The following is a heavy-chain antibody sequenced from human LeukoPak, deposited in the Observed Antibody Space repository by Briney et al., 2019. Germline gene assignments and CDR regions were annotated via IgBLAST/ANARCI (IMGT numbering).Heavy chain of an antibody. D-gene: IGHD3-10*01. CDR1: GFTFSSSA. Sequence: GGSLRLSCAASGFTFSSSAMSWVRQAPGKGLEWVSAISNNGGYTYYADSVQGRFTISRDNSKSTLCLQMNSLRAEDTAVYYCAREDWFHFDYWGQGTLVTVSS. J-gene: IGHJ4*02. CDR3: AREDWFHFDY. CDR2: ISNNGGYT. V-gene: IGHV3-23*01.